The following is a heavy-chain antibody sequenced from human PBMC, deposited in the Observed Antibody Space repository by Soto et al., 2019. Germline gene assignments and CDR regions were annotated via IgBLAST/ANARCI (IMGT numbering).Heavy chain of an antibody. CDR1: GFTFSNYW. V-gene: IGHV3-7*04. CDR2: IKQDVSAK. Sequence: EVQLVESGGGLVQPGGSLRLSCAGSGFTFSNYWMKWVRQTPGKGLEWVANIKQDVSAKNYVESVKGRFTISRDNAKNLVYLQTTSLRAEATAVYYCAGGKGWVHDYWGQGTLVTVSS. CDR3: AGGKGWVHDY. D-gene: IGHD1-1*01. J-gene: IGHJ4*02.